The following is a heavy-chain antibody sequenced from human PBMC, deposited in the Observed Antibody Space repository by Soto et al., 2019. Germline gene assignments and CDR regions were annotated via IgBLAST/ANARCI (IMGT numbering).Heavy chain of an antibody. CDR2: IYYSGST. J-gene: IGHJ6*03. D-gene: IGHD5-18*01. CDR3: ARDAGYSYGRYYYYYMDV. Sequence: SETLSLTCTVSGGSISSYYWSWIRQPPGKGLEWIGYIYYSGSTNYNPSLKSRVTISVDTSKNQFSLKLSSVTAADTAVYYCARDAGYSYGRYYYYYMDVWGKGTTVTVSS. V-gene: IGHV4-59*01. CDR1: GGSISSYY.